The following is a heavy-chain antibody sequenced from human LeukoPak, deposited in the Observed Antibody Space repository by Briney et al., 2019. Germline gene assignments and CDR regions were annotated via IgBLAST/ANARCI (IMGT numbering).Heavy chain of an antibody. J-gene: IGHJ4*02. CDR1: GGSFSGYY. CDR2: INHSGST. V-gene: IGHV4-34*01. Sequence: SETLSLTCAVYGGSFSGYYWSWIRQPPGKGLEWIGEINHSGSTNYNPSLKSRVTISVDTSKNQFSLKLSSVTAAETAVYYCARGVRAAAGPFDYWGQGTLVTVSS. D-gene: IGHD6-13*01. CDR3: ARGVRAAAGPFDY.